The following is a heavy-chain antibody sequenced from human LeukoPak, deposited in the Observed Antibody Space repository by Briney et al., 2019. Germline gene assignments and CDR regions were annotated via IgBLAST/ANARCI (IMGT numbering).Heavy chain of an antibody. J-gene: IGHJ6*02. CDR2: VYTSGST. CDR3: AREAARLRSAPYYYYGMDV. Sequence: SETLSLTCTVSGGSISSYYWSWIRQPAGKGLEWIGRVYTSGSTNYNPSLKSRVTMSVETSKNQFSLKLNSVTAADTAVYYCAREAARLRSAPYYYYGMDVWGQGTTVTVSS. D-gene: IGHD6-6*01. V-gene: IGHV4-4*07. CDR1: GGSISSYY.